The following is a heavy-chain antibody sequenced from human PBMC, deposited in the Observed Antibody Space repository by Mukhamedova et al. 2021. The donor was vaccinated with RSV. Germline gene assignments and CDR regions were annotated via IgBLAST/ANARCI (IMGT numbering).Heavy chain of an antibody. Sequence: GKGLGWIGEINHTGSTNYNPSLKSRFTISVDTSMNQFSLKMSTVTAADTAVYYGARPGIVGATNPYYFDYWGQGTPLTSSS. CDR3: ARPGIVGATNPYYFDY. J-gene: IGHJ4*02. V-gene: IGHV4-34*01. CDR2: INHTGST. D-gene: IGHD1-26*01.